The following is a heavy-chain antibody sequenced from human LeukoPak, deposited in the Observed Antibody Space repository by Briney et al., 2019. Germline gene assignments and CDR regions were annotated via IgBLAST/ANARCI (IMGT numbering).Heavy chain of an antibody. CDR2: ISYDGSNK. CDR3: AGGFGGF. CDR1: GFTFSSYG. Sequence: AGGSLRLSCAASGFTFSSYGMHWVRQASGKGLEWVAVISYDGSNKYYADSVKGRFTISRDNAKNTLYLQMNSLRVEDTAVYYCAGGFGGFWGQGTLVTVSS. V-gene: IGHV3-30*03. J-gene: IGHJ4*02. D-gene: IGHD4-23*01.